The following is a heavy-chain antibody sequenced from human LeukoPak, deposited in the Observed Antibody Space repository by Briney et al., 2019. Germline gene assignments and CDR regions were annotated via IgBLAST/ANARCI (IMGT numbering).Heavy chain of an antibody. CDR3: ARAQNSGYSLAGFDI. J-gene: IGHJ3*02. V-gene: IGHV4-34*01. CDR1: GGSLSGY. CDR2: IHHSGNT. Sequence: SETLSLTCAVYGGSLSGYWSWIRQPPGKGLEWIGEIHHSGNTNYNPSLKSRVTISVDTSKNQFSLNLNPVTAADTAVYYCARAQNSGYSLAGFDIWGQGTMVTVSS. D-gene: IGHD5-12*01.